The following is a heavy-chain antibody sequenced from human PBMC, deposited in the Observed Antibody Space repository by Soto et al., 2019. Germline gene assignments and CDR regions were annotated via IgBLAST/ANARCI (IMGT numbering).Heavy chain of an antibody. CDR3: ARDLSWGSNWYYYMDV. J-gene: IGHJ6*03. V-gene: IGHV3-48*01. D-gene: IGHD7-27*01. CDR1: GFTFSSYG. CDR2: ISSSSSTI. Sequence: GGSLRLSCAASGFTFSSYGMHWVRQAPGKGLEWVSYISSSSSTIDYADSVKGRFTISRDNARNSLYLQMNSLRAEDTAVYYCARDLSWGSNWYYYMDVWGKGTTVTVSS.